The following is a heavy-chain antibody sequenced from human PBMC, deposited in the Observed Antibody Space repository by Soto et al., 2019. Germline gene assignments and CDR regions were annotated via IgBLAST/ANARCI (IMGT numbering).Heavy chain of an antibody. J-gene: IGHJ6*02. V-gene: IGHV1-2*04. CDR1: GYTFTGYY. Sequence: GASVKVSCKPSGYTFTGYYIHWVRQAPGQGLECMGWINPNSGGTNYAQKFQGWVTMTRDTSISTAYMELSRLRSDDTAVYYCARGDIVVVPAAIRTIFGVAPYGMDVWGQGTTVTVSS. CDR3: ARGDIVVVPAAIRTIFGVAPYGMDV. CDR2: INPNSGGT. D-gene: IGHD2-2*01.